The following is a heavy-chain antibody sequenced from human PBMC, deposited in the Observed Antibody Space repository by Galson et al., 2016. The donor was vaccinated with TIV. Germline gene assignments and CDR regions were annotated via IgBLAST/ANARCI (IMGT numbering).Heavy chain of an antibody. CDR1: GYTFTGYF. V-gene: IGHV1-46*01. J-gene: IGHJ4*02. CDR3: ARDGEVGSSDYDH. Sequence: SVKVSCKASGYTFTGYFIHWVRQAPGQGLEWMGIINPSGGSTSYAQKFQGRVTMTRVTSTSTVYMELSSLRSEDTAVYYCARDGEVGSSDYDHWGQGTLVSVPS. D-gene: IGHD3-22*01. CDR2: INPSGGST.